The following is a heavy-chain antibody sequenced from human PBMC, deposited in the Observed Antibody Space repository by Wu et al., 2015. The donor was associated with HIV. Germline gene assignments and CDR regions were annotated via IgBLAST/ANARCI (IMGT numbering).Heavy chain of an antibody. D-gene: IGHD3-10*01. CDR1: GYSLTKYG. CDR3: ARDSVRGVVYYYVMDV. CDR2: ISGYNANA. Sequence: QVQLVQSGAEVRKPGASVKVSCKGSGYSLTKYGFSWVRQTPGQGLEWMGWISGYNANAEYAKNFQGRVTMTIDTSTSTGYMELRSLRSDDTAVYYCARDSVRGVVYYYVMDVWGQGTTVTVSS. J-gene: IGHJ6*02. V-gene: IGHV1-18*01.